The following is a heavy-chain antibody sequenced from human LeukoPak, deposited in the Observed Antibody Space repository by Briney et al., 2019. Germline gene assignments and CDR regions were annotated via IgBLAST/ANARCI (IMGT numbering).Heavy chain of an antibody. V-gene: IGHV3-21*01. CDR3: ARALRSGDY. J-gene: IGHJ4*02. CDR2: ISSSSSYI. D-gene: IGHD1-14*01. Sequence: PGGSLRLSCTVSGFTVSSNSMSWVRQAPGKGLEWVSSISSSSSYIYYADSVKGRFTISRDNAKNSLYLQMNSLRAEDTAVYYCARALRSGDYWGQGTLVTVSS. CDR1: GFTVSSNS.